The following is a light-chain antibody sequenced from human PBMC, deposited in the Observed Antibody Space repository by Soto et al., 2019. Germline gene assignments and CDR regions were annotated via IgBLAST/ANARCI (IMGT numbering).Light chain of an antibody. CDR1: SSDVGGYNY. CDR2: DVS. J-gene: IGLJ1*01. Sequence: QSVLTQPASVSGSPGQSITISCTGTSSDVGGYNYVSWYQQHQGKAPNLMIYDVSDRPSGVSNLFSGSKSGNTASLTISGLQAEDEADYYCSSYTSSSTQVFGTGTKVTVL. V-gene: IGLV2-14*01. CDR3: SSYTSSSTQV.